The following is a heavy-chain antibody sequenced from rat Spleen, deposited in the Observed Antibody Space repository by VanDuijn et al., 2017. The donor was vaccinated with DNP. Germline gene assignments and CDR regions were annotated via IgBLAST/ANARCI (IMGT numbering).Heavy chain of an antibody. CDR2: INTIGVST. V-gene: IGHV5-58*01. Sequence: EVQLVEPGGGLVQPGRSLKLSCVASGFTFSSYWMYWLRQAPGKGLEWVDSINTIGVSTYYLDSVKGRFTISRDNAKSTLYLQMDNLRSEDTATYYCARPDYWGQGAMVTVSS. CDR3: ARPDY. J-gene: IGHJ2*01. CDR1: GFTFSSYW.